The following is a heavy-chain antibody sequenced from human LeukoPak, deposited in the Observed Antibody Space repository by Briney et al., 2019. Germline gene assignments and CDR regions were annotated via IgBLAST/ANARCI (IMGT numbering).Heavy chain of an antibody. J-gene: IGHJ3*01. Sequence: ASVKVSCKASGYIFYIYAMIWVRQAPGQGLELMGWINTNTGNPTYAQGFTGRFVFSLDSAVSTAYLQISNLMPEDTGKYYCVKEILRFDLWGQGTMVTVSS. CDR3: VKEILRFDL. V-gene: IGHV7-4-1*02. CDR2: INTNTGNP. CDR1: GYIFYIYA.